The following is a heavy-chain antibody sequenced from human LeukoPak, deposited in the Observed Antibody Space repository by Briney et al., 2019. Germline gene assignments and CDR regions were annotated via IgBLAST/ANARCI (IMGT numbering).Heavy chain of an antibody. CDR3: ASGSSNFDF. D-gene: IGHD3-10*01. CDR1: GYIFTGYY. V-gene: IGHV1-2*06. Sequence: ASVKVSCKASGYIFTGYYMHWVRQAPGQGLEWMGRINPNSGGTNDAQKFQGRVTMTRDTSVSTAYMELSGLRSDDTAVYYCASGSSNFDFWGQGTLVTVSS. J-gene: IGHJ4*02. CDR2: INPNSGGT.